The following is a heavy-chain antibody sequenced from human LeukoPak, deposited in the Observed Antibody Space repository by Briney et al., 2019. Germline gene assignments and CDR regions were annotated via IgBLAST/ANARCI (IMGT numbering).Heavy chain of an antibody. CDR2: ISYDGSNK. V-gene: IGHV3-30-3*01. J-gene: IGHJ4*02. Sequence: GGSLRLSCAASGFTFSSYAMHWVRQTPGKGLEWVAVISYDGSNKYYADSVKGRFTISRDNSKNTLYLQMNSLRAEDTAVYYCARDYIGGSSSWYNYFDYWGQGTLVTVSS. CDR1: GFTFSSYA. D-gene: IGHD6-13*01. CDR3: ARDYIGGSSSWYNYFDY.